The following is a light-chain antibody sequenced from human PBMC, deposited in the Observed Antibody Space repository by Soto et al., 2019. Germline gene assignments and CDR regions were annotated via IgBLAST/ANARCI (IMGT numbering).Light chain of an antibody. CDR1: SSDVGGYNY. CDR2: EVS. V-gene: IGLV2-14*01. Sequence: QSVLTQPASVSGSPGQSITISCTGTSSDVGGYNYVSWYQQHPGKAPKLMIYEVSNRPSGVSNRFSGSKSGNTASLTISGLQAEDEADYYCRSYTISSTYVFGTGTKLTVL. J-gene: IGLJ1*01. CDR3: RSYTISSTYV.